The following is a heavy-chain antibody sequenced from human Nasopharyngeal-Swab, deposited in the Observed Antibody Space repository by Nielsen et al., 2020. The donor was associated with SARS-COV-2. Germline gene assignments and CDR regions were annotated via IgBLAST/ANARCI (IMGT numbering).Heavy chain of an antibody. D-gene: IGHD3-16*01. Sequence: GGSLRLSCAASGFTLRSYAMTWVRQTPGKGLEWVSSVSKNGDTTFYADSVRGRFTISSDDSKNTLYLQISSLRAEDTAVYFCARGGDPTRVTPTRGLDPWGQGTTVTVSS. CDR1: GFTLRSYA. CDR3: ARGGDPTRVTPTRGLDP. CDR2: VSKNGDTT. V-gene: IGHV3-23*01. J-gene: IGHJ5*02.